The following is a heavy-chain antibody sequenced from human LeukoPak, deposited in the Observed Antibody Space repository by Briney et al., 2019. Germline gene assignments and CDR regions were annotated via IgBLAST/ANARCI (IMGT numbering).Heavy chain of an antibody. CDR2: ISYDGSNK. J-gene: IGHJ6*04. V-gene: IGHV3-30*04. Sequence: PGRSLRLSCAASGFTFSSYAMHWVRQAPGKGLEWVAVISYDGSNKYYADSVKGRFTISRDNSKNTLYLQMNSLRAEDTAVYYCARDAVTISRSSHPNYGVDVWGKGTTVTVSS. CDR3: ARDAVTISRSSHPNYGVDV. CDR1: GFTFSSYA. D-gene: IGHD3-9*01.